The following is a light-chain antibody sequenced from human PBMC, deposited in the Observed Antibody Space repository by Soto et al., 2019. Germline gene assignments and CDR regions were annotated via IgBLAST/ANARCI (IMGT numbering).Light chain of an antibody. J-gene: IGLJ3*02. CDR3: SSHTSSSTLV. CDR2: DVS. V-gene: IGLV2-14*01. Sequence: QSALTQPASVSGSPGQSITISCTGTSSDVGGYNYVSWYQQHPGKAPKLMIYDVSNRPSGVSNCFSGSKSGNTASLTISGLQAEDEADYYCSSHTSSSTLVFGGGTKVTVL. CDR1: SSDVGGYNY.